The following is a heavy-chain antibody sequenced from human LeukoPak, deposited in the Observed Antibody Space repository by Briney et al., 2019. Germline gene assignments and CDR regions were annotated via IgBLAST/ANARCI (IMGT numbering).Heavy chain of an antibody. CDR1: GFTFRSYA. Sequence: PGGSLRLSCAASGFTFRSYAMHWVRQAPGKGLEWVAVISYDGSNKYSADSVKGRFTISRDNSKNTLYLQMNSLRAEDTALYYCARDYQYYDFWSGYYAGYWGQGTLVTVSS. J-gene: IGHJ4*02. V-gene: IGHV3-30-3*01. CDR3: ARDYQYYDFWSGYYAGY. D-gene: IGHD3-3*01. CDR2: ISYDGSNK.